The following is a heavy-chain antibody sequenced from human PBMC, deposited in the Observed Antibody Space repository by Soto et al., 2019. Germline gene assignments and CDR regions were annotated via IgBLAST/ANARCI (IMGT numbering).Heavy chain of an antibody. CDR2: ISGSGGST. Sequence: LSLTCAASGFTFSSYAMSWVRQAPGKGLEWVSAISGSGGSTYYADSVKGRFTISRDNSKNTLYLQMNSLRAEDTAIYYCAKDSLNIVVVPAAIETLDAFDIWGQGTMVTVSS. CDR1: GFTFSSYA. CDR3: AKDSLNIVVVPAAIETLDAFDI. D-gene: IGHD2-2*01. V-gene: IGHV3-23*01. J-gene: IGHJ3*02.